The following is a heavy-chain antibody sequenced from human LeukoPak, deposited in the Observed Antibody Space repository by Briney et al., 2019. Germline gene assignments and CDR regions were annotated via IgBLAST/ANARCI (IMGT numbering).Heavy chain of an antibody. CDR2: ISTYNTNI. V-gene: IGHV1-18*01. CDR1: GYTFTSHG. J-gene: IGHJ4*02. CDR3: ARDSLLDY. D-gene: IGHD5/OR15-5a*01. Sequence: GASVKVSCKASGYTFTSHGISWVRQAPGQGLKWMGWISTYNTNINYAQKLQSRVTTTTDTSTSTAYMELRSLRSDDTAVYNCARDSLLDYWGQGILVTVSS.